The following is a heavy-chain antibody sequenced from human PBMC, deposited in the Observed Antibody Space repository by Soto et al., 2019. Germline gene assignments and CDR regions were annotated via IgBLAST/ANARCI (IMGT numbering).Heavy chain of an antibody. CDR2: ISGSGGST. V-gene: IGHV3-23*01. J-gene: IGHJ4*02. CDR3: ARLSYPTVIAAAMYYFDY. Sequence: SGGSLRLSCAASGFTFNSCTMTWVRQAPGKGLEWVSSISGSGGSTSFADSVKGRFTISRDNSKNTLYLQMNSLRAEDTAMYYCARLSYPTVIAAAMYYFDYWGQGTLVTVSS. CDR1: GFTFNSCT. D-gene: IGHD6-13*01.